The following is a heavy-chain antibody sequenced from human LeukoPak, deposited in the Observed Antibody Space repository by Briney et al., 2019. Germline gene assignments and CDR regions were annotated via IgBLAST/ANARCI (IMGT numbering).Heavy chain of an antibody. Sequence: SVKVSCKASGGTFSSYTISWVRQAPGQGLEWMGRIIPILGIANYAQKFQGRVTITADKSTSTAYMELSSLRSEDTAVYYCARAYYDFSSGSYMDVWGKGTTVTVSS. CDR3: ARAYYDFSSGSYMDV. D-gene: IGHD3-3*01. V-gene: IGHV1-69*02. CDR2: IIPILGIA. J-gene: IGHJ6*03. CDR1: GGTFSSYT.